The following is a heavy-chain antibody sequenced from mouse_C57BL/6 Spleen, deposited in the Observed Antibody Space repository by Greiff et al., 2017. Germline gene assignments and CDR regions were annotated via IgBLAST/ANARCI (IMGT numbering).Heavy chain of an antibody. CDR3: ARGGYYYGSSYEYFDV. V-gene: IGHV5-17*01. D-gene: IGHD1-1*01. CDR1: GFTFSDYG. CDR2: ISSGSSTI. Sequence: EVQGVESGGGLVKPGGSLKLSCAASGFTFSDYGMHWVRQAPEKGLEWVAYISSGSSTIYYADTVKGRFTISRDNAKNTLFLQMTSLRSEDTAMYYCARGGYYYGSSYEYFDVWGTGTTVTVSS. J-gene: IGHJ1*03.